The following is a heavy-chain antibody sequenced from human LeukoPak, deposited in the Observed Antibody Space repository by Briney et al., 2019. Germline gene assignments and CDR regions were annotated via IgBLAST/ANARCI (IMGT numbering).Heavy chain of an antibody. D-gene: IGHD3-22*01. CDR1: GYSISSGYY. CDR3: ARRTGTYYYDSSGYSPWRYYFDY. Sequence: SETLSLTCTVSGYSISSGYYWGRIRQPPGKGLEWIGSIYHSGSTYYSPSLKSRVTISVDTSKNQFSLKLSSVTAADTAVFYCARRTGTYYYDSSGYSPWRYYFDYWGQGTLVTVSS. J-gene: IGHJ4*02. V-gene: IGHV4-38-2*02. CDR2: IYHSGST.